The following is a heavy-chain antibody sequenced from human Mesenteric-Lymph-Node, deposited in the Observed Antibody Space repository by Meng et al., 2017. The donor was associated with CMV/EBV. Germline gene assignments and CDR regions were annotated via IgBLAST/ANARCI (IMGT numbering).Heavy chain of an antibody. J-gene: IGHJ6*02. CDR3: ANGALCSSMKCYAGKGMDV. CDR2: TYYSGSA. D-gene: IGHD2-2*01. Sequence: SETLSLTCSVSGDSIRSGDSFWTWIRQPPGKGLEWLGYTYYSGSAYYSPSLESRLIISVDTSKNQFSMKLTSLTAADTAVYYCANGALCSSMKCYAGKGMDVWGQGTTVTVSS. CDR1: GDSIRSGDSF. V-gene: IGHV4-30-4*08.